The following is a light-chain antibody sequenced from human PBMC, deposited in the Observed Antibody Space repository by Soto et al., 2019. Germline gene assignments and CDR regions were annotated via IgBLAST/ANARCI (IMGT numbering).Light chain of an antibody. Sequence: QSALTQPASVSGSPGQSIAISCTGTSSDVGGYNYVSWYQQHQGKAPKLMIYDVSARPSGVSNRFSGSKSDKTASLTISGLQAEDEADYYCSSYPSSNTVVCGGGTKVTVL. CDR3: SSYPSSNTVV. CDR2: DVS. J-gene: IGLJ2*01. CDR1: SSDVGGYNY. V-gene: IGLV2-14*01.